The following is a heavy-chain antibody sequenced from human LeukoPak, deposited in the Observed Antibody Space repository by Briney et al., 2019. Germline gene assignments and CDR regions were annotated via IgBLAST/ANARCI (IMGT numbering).Heavy chain of an antibody. CDR1: GYTFTSYG. CDR3: ARGHVGTVSYGPWYYYGMDV. Sequence: ASVKVSCKASGYTFTSYGISWVRQAPGQGLEWMGWISAYNGNTNYAQKLQGRVTMTTDTSTSTAYMELRSLRSDDTAVYYCARGHVGTVSYGPWYYYGMDVWGQGTTVTVSS. V-gene: IGHV1-18*01. CDR2: ISAYNGNT. D-gene: IGHD4-17*01. J-gene: IGHJ6*02.